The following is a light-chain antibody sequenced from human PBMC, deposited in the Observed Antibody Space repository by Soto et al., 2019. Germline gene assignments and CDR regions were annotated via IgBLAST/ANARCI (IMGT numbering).Light chain of an antibody. CDR3: QQYDSYPLT. Sequence: DIQMTQSPSTLSAFVGDSVAITCRASQSINNLLAWYQQKPGKAPKFLIYDVSTLESGVPSRFSGSGSGTEFTLTISSLQPEDFATYYCQQYDSYPLTFGGGTKV. CDR1: QSINNL. V-gene: IGKV1-5*01. CDR2: DVS. J-gene: IGKJ4*01.